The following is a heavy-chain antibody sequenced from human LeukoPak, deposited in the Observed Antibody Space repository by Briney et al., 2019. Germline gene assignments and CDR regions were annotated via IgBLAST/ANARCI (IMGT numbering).Heavy chain of an antibody. CDR3: ARGLSTGREDYFDY. D-gene: IGHD1-1*01. CDR2: LYYSGNT. CDR1: GSSVSAGSYY. Sequence: SETLSLTCSVSGSSVSAGSYYWSWIRQPPGKGLEWIGYLYYSGNTNYSPSLSGRVSTSIDTSKNHFSLNLTSVTAADTAVYYCARGLSTGREDYFDYWGQGTLVSVSS. J-gene: IGHJ4*02. V-gene: IGHV4-61*03.